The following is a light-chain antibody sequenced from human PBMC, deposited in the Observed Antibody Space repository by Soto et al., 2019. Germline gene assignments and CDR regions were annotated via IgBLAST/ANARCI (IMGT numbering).Light chain of an antibody. J-gene: IGKJ1*01. V-gene: IGKV3-20*01. CDR1: QSLSKTY. CDR2: GAS. Sequence: EIVLTQSPGTLSLSPGERATLSCRASQSLSKTYLAWYQKKPGQAPRLLIDGASSMATGTPDRFSGSGSGTDFTLTISRLGPEDFAVYYCQQYVSPPWTFGQGTMVEIK. CDR3: QQYVSPPWT.